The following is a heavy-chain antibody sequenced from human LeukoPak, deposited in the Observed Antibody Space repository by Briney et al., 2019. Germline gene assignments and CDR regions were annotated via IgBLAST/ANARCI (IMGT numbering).Heavy chain of an antibody. CDR2: ISGNGGST. D-gene: IGHD4-17*01. J-gene: IGHJ6*03. Sequence: GGSLRLSCAASGFTFSSYAMSWVRQAPGKGLEWVSDISGNGGSTYYADSVKGRFTISRDNSKNTLYLQMNSLRAEDTAVYYCAKVGLPSTTVTTGDMDVWGKGTTVTVSS. CDR1: GFTFSSYA. CDR3: AKVGLPSTTVTTGDMDV. V-gene: IGHV3-23*01.